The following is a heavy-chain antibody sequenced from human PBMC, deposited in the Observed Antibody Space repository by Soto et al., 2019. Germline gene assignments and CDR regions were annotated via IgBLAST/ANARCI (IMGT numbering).Heavy chain of an antibody. CDR3: ATSYGSGSSPFDY. D-gene: IGHD3-10*01. V-gene: IGHV1-69*02. CDR2: VNPILAMS. Sequence: QVQLVQSGAEVKKPGSTMKVSCKASRGTFSFYTLNWVRQAPGQGFEWVGRVNPILAMSSSAHKFQGRVSMFADKSTGTAYMELRSLRSAYTAVYYCATSYGSGSSPFDYWGQGTLVTVSS. CDR1: RGTFSFYT. J-gene: IGHJ4*02.